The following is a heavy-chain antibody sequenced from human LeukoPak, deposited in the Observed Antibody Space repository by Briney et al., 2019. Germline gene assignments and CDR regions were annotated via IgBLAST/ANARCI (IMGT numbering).Heavy chain of an antibody. CDR1: GHSFTGYH. CDR2: INPSGGST. Sequence: ASVKVSCKASGHSFTGYHIHWVRQAPGQGLEWMGIINPSGGSTSNAQKFHGRVTMTRDTSTSTVYMELSSLRSEDTAVYYCARGGVGGTAGGMDVWGQGTTVTVSS. V-gene: IGHV1-46*01. D-gene: IGHD1-26*01. CDR3: ARGGVGGTAGGMDV. J-gene: IGHJ6*02.